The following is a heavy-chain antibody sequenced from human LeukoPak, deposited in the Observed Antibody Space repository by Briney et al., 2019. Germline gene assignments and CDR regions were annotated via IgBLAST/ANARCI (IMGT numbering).Heavy chain of an antibody. J-gene: IGHJ5*02. V-gene: IGHV4-61*10. Sequence: SETLSLTCTVSGDSINSGSYYWTWIRQPAGQGLEWIGYIYYSGSTNYNPSLKSRVTVSVDTSKNQFSLNLGSVTAADTAVYYCAREVIAAHNWFDPWGQGTLVTVSS. CDR1: GDSINSGSYY. D-gene: IGHD6-6*01. CDR3: AREVIAAHNWFDP. CDR2: IYYSGST.